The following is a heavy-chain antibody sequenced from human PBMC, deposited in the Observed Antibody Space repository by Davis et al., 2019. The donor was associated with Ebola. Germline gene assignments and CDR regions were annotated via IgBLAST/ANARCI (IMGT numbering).Heavy chain of an antibody. D-gene: IGHD2-2*01. CDR1: GYTFTGYY. Sequence: ASVKVSCKASGYTFTGYYMHWVRQAPGQGLEWMGIINPSGGSTSYAQKFQGRVTMTRDTSTSTVYMELSSLRSEDTAVYYCAREAVVPAAILRENWFDPWGQGTLVTVSS. CDR2: INPSGGST. J-gene: IGHJ5*02. CDR3: AREAVVPAAILRENWFDP. V-gene: IGHV1-46*01.